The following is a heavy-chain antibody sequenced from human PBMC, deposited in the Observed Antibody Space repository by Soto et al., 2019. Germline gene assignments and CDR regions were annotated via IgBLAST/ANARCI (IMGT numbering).Heavy chain of an antibody. J-gene: IGHJ3*02. CDR2: IYYSGST. V-gene: IGHV4-59*08. CDR1: GGSISSYY. Sequence: QVQLQESGPGLVKPSETLSLTCTVSGGSISSYYWSWIRQPPGKGLEWIGYIYYSGSTNYNPSLKSRVTISVDTSNNQFSLKLGSVTAADTAGDYCSGHGVGYSYGFPAFYIWGQGTMVTVSS. CDR3: SGHGVGYSYGFPAFYI. D-gene: IGHD5-18*01.